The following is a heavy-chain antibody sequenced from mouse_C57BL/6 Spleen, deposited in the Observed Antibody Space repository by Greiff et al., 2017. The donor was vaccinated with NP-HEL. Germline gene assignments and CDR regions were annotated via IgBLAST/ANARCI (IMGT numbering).Heavy chain of an antibody. CDR1: GYTFTEYT. V-gene: IGHV1-62-2*01. CDR2: FYPGSGSI. D-gene: IGHD1-1*01. J-gene: IGHJ2*01. CDR3: ARHEGGITTVVATGDYYFDY. Sequence: VQLQQSGAELVKPGASVKLSCKASGYTFTEYTIHWVKQRSGQGLEWIGWFYPGSGSIKYNEKFKDKATLTADKSSSTVYMELSRLTSEDSAFYFCARHEGGITTVVATGDYYFDYWGQGTTLTVSS.